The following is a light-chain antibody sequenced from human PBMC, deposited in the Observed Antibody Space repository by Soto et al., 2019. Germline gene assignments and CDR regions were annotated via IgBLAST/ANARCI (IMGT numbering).Light chain of an antibody. CDR3: GSKAGSYKHVV. V-gene: IGLV2-8*01. Sequence: SVLSQPPSASGSPGQSVTISCSGISSDIRDSNYVSWYQQHPGKAPKLVVSEVTKRPSGVPDRFSGSRSGTTAFLTISGLQTEDEAYYDCGSKAGSYKHVVFCGGTKVTVL. J-gene: IGLJ2*01. CDR1: SSDIRDSNY. CDR2: EVT.